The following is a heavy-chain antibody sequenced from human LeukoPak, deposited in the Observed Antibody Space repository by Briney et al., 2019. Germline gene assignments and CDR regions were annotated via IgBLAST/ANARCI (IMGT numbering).Heavy chain of an antibody. J-gene: IGHJ2*01. D-gene: IGHD3-3*01. V-gene: IGHV4-34*01. CDR3: ARVGFWSGINPPVYWYFDL. Sequence: SETLSLTCAVYGGSFSGYYWSWIRRPPGKGLERIGEINHSGSTNYNPSLKSRVTISVDTSKNQFSLKLSSVTAADTAVYYCARVGFWSGINPPVYWYFDLWGRGTLVTVSS. CDR2: INHSGST. CDR1: GGSFSGYY.